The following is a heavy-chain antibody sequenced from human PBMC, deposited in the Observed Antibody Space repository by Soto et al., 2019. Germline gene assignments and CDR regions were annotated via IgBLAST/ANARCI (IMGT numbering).Heavy chain of an antibody. D-gene: IGHD3-22*01. CDR1: GFTFSSYS. CDR2: ISSSSSYI. CDR3: ARDCKDSSGYYCAFDI. V-gene: IGHV3-21*01. J-gene: IGHJ3*02. Sequence: GGSLRLSCAASGFTFSSYSMNWVRQAPGKGLEWVSSISSSSSYIYYADSVKGRSTISRDNAKNSLYLQMNSLRAEDTAVYYCARDCKDSSGYYCAFDIWGQGTMVTVSS.